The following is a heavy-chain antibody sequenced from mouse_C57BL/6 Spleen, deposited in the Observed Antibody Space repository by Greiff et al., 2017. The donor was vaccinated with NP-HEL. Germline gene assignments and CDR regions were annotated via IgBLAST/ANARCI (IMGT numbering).Heavy chain of an antibody. J-gene: IGHJ4*01. CDR3: AKIGNYEDYYAMDY. CDR2: IWRGGST. Sequence: VKLMESGPGLVQPSQSLSITCTVSGFSLTSYGVHWVRQSPGKGLEWLGVIWRGGSTDYNAAFMSRLSITKDNSKSQVFFKMNSLQADDTAIYYCAKIGNYEDYYAMDYWGQGTSVTVSS. CDR1: GFSLTSYG. V-gene: IGHV2-5*01. D-gene: IGHD2-1*01.